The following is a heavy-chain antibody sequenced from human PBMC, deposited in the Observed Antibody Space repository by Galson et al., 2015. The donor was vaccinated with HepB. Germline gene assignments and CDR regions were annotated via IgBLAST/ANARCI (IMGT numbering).Heavy chain of an antibody. CDR1: GFTFGDYG. V-gene: IGHV3-30*18. Sequence: SLRLSCAASGFTFGDYGVHWVRQAPGKGLDWVAVTSHDGSSKYYADSVKGRFTISSDNADSTLYLQMNSLRGEDTAVYYCAKGLGDRDPSGGSYLDAWGQGTRVTVSS. CDR2: TSHDGSSK. CDR3: AKGLGDRDPSGGSYLDA. J-gene: IGHJ5*02. D-gene: IGHD3-10*01.